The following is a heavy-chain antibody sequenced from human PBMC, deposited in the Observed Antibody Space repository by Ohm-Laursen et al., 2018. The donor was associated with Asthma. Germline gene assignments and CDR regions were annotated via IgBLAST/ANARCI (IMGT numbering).Heavy chain of an antibody. Sequence: SLRLSCSASGFTFSSYAMSWVRQAPGKGLEWVSTISGSGASAYYADSVKGRFTISRDNSKNTLYLQMHSLRAEDTAEYYCAKSGYSSSWYRYFDYWGQGTLVTVSS. J-gene: IGHJ4*02. CDR3: AKSGYSSSWYRYFDY. V-gene: IGHV3-23*01. CDR1: GFTFSSYA. D-gene: IGHD6-13*01. CDR2: ISGSGASA.